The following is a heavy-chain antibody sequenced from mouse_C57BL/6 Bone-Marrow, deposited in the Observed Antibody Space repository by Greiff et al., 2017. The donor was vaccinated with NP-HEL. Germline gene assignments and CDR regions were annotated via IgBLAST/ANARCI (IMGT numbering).Heavy chain of an antibody. CDR1: GFNIKDDY. Sequence: VQLQQSGAELVRPGASVKLSCTASGFNIKDDYMHWVKQRPEQGLEWIGWIDPENGDTEYASKFQGKATITADTSSTTAYLQLSSLTSEDTAVYYCTTYYYGSSPLDYWGQGTTLTVSS. V-gene: IGHV14-4*01. CDR3: TTYYYGSSPLDY. D-gene: IGHD1-1*01. CDR2: IDPENGDT. J-gene: IGHJ2*01.